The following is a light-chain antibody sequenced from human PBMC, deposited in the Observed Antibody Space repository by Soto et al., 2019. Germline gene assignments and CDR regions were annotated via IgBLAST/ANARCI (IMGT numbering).Light chain of an antibody. CDR1: STDVGGYNS. Sequence: QSALTQPASVSGSPGQSITIYCTVSSTDVGGYNSVSWYQQHPGKVPKLVIYDVINRPSGISNRFSGSKSGNTASLTISGLQAEDEAHYYCRSYTSISASVIFGGGTKLTVL. V-gene: IGLV2-14*03. CDR2: DVI. CDR3: RSYTSISASVI. J-gene: IGLJ2*01.